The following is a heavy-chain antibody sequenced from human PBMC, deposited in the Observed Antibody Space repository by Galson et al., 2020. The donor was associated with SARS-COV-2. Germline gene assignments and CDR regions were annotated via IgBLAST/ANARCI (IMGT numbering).Heavy chain of an antibody. V-gene: IGHV3-11*01. CDR2: FSSSGSTI. D-gene: IGHD3-3*01. Sequence: NSGGSLRLSCAASGFTFSDYYMSWIRQAPGKGLEWVSYFSSSGSTIYYADSVKGRFTISRDNAKNSLYLQMNSLRAEDTAVYYCAQMDFWSGYYFDYWGQGTLVTVSS. CDR1: GFTFSDYY. CDR3: AQMDFWSGYYFDY. J-gene: IGHJ4*02.